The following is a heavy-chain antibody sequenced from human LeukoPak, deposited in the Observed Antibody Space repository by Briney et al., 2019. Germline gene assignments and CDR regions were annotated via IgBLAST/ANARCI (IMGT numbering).Heavy chain of an antibody. CDR1: GFTVSSNY. Sequence: GGSLRLSCAASGFTVSSNYMSWVRQAPGEGLEWVSVIYSGGTTYYADSVKGRFTISRDISKNTLYLQMGSLRVEDTAVYYCARMLISSGYYVDSWGQGTLVTVSS. CDR3: ARMLISSGYYVDS. V-gene: IGHV3-53*01. D-gene: IGHD3-22*01. CDR2: IYSGGTT. J-gene: IGHJ4*02.